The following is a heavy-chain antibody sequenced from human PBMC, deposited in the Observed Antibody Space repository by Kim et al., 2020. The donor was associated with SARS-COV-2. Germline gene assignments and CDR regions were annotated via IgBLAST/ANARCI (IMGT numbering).Heavy chain of an antibody. Sequence: ASVKVSCKASGYTFTSYAMHWVRQAPGQRLEWMGWINAGNGNTKYSQKFQARVTITRDTSASTAYMELSSLRSEDTAVYYCARLGYCSGGSCPWGQGTLVTVSS. V-gene: IGHV1-3*01. CDR2: INAGNGNT. D-gene: IGHD2-15*01. J-gene: IGHJ5*02. CDR1: GYTFTSYA. CDR3: ARLGYCSGGSCP.